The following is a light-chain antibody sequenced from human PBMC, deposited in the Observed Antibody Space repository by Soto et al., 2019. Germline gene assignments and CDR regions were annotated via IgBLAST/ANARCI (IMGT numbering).Light chain of an antibody. J-gene: IGKJ1*01. V-gene: IGKV3-15*01. CDR3: QQYNKWPKM. CDR1: QSVSDN. Sequence: EIVMTQSPATLSVSPGERATLSFRASQSVSDNLAWYQQKPGQAPRLLIYSASTRATGIPARFSGNGSGTEFTLTISSLQSEDFAVYYCQQYNKWPKMFGQGTKVDIK. CDR2: SAS.